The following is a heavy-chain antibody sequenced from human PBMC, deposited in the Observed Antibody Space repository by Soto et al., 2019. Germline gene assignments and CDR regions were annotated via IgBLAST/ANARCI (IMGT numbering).Heavy chain of an antibody. CDR3: ARHVGNSPPGS. CDR1: GGSITSSNYH. D-gene: IGHD1-26*01. J-gene: IGHJ4*02. CDR2: MYYSGSA. V-gene: IGHV4-39*01. Sequence: QLQLQESGPGLVKPSETLSLPCTVSGGSITSSNYHWGWIRHPPGKGLEGIGSMYYSGSAYYTPSLKSRVTISVDTSKNQFSLKLTSVTAADTAVYHCARHVGNSPPGSWGQGTLVTVSS.